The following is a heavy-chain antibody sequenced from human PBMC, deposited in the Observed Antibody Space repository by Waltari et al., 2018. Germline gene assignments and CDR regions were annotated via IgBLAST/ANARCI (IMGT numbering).Heavy chain of an antibody. Sequence: QVQLQESGPGLVKPSETLSLTCAVSGYSISSGYYWGWLRQPPGKGLEWIGSSYHSGSTYYNPSLKSRVTISVDTSKNQFSLKLSSVTAADTAVYYCARVRSENRYSSGWAIFDYWGQGTLVTVSS. CDR1: GYSISSGYY. V-gene: IGHV4-38-2*01. J-gene: IGHJ4*02. CDR3: ARVRSENRYSSGWAIFDY. CDR2: SYHSGST. D-gene: IGHD6-19*01.